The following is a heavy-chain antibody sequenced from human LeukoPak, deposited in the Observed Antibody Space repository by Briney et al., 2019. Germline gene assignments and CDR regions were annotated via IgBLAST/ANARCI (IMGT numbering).Heavy chain of an antibody. CDR2: ISAYNGNT. CDR1: GYTLTSYG. D-gene: IGHD1-1*01. J-gene: IGHJ4*02. V-gene: IGHV1-18*01. CDR3: ARASPDLIQGAVDY. Sequence: ASVKVSCKASGYTLTSYGISWVRQAPGQGLEWMGWISAYNGNTNYAQKLQGRVTMTTDTSTSTAYMELRSLRSDDTAVYYCARASPDLIQGAVDYWGQGTLVTVSS.